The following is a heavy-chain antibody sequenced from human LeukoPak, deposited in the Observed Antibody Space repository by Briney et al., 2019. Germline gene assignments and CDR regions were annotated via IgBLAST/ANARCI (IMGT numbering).Heavy chain of an antibody. V-gene: IGHV1-18*01. J-gene: IGHJ4*02. CDR2: ISAYNGNT. CDR3: ARDGSGYPGH. Sequence: ASVKVSCKASGYTFTSYGISWVRQAPGQGLEWMGWISAYNGNTKYAQRLRGRVTVTTDTSTTTAYVELRSLRSDDTAVYYCARDGSGYPGHWGQGTLVTVSS. D-gene: IGHD5-12*01. CDR1: GYTFTSYG.